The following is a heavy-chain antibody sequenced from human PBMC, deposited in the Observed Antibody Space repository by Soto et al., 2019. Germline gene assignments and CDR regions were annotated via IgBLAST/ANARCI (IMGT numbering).Heavy chain of an antibody. J-gene: IGHJ4*02. Sequence: EVQLLESGGGLVQPGGSLRLSCAASGFTFSSYAMSWVRQAPGKGLEWVSAISGSGGSTYYADSVKGRFTISRDNSKNTLYLQMNSLRAEDKELYYCARGSRGSDNFYFDQWGQGILVTVSS. CDR2: ISGSGGST. CDR3: ARGSRGSDNFYFDQ. CDR1: GFTFSSYA. D-gene: IGHD5-12*01. V-gene: IGHV3-23*01.